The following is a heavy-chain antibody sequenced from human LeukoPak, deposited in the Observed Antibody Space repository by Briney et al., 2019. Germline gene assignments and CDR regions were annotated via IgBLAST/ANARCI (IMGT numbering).Heavy chain of an antibody. CDR3: HIAAADDYYYYMDV. D-gene: IGHD6-13*01. V-gene: IGHV7-4-1*02. CDR2: INTNTGNP. Sequence: ASVKVSCKASGYTFTGYAMNWVRQAPGQGLEWMGWINTNTGNPTYAQGFTGRFVFSLDTSVSTAYLQISSLKAEDTAVYYCHIAAADDYYYYMDVWGKGTTVTVSS. CDR1: GYTFTGYA. J-gene: IGHJ6*03.